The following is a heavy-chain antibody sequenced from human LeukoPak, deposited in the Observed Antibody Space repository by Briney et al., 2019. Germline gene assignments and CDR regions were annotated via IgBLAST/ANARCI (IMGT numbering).Heavy chain of an antibody. V-gene: IGHV4-59*08. Sequence: SETLSLTCTVSGGSIRSYYWSWIRQSPGKGLEWIGYIYYSGSTNYNPSLKSRVTISVDTSKNHFSLKLSSVTAADTAVYYCARSRDWFDPWGQGTLVTVSS. CDR3: ARSRDWFDP. CDR1: GGSIRSYY. J-gene: IGHJ5*02. CDR2: IYYSGST.